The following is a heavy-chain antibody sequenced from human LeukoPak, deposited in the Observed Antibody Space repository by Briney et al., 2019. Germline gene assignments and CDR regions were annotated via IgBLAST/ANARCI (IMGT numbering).Heavy chain of an antibody. CDR3: ARGNWNYRYYFDY. Sequence: GGSLRLSCVASGFTFSNYAMNWVRQAPGKGLEWVSSVSSSGTYIYYADTDSVKGRFTISRDNAKNSVYLQMNSLRVEDTALYYCARGNWNYRYYFDYWGQGTLVTVSS. CDR1: GFTFSNYA. J-gene: IGHJ4*02. D-gene: IGHD1-7*01. CDR2: VSSSGTYI. V-gene: IGHV3-21*01.